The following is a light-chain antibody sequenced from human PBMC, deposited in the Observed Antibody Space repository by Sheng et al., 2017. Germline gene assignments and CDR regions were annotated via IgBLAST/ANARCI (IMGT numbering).Light chain of an antibody. J-gene: IGKJ1*01. Sequence: DIQMTQSPSSLSASVGDRVTITCRASHSITTYLNWYQQRPGKAPKLLIYLTSSLQTGVPSRFSGDGSGTDFTLTISSLQPEDFATYYCQQSYTSLRSFGQGTKVEIK. CDR2: LTS. CDR3: QQSYTSLRS. CDR1: HSITTY. V-gene: IGKV1-39*01.